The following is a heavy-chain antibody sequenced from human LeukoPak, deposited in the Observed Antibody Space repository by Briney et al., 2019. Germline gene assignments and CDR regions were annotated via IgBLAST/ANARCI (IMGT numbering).Heavy chain of an antibody. CDR1: GYTFTSYG. J-gene: IGHJ6*03. Sequence: GASVKVSCKASGYTFTSYGITWVRQAPGQGLEWMGWVSAYNGNTNYAQKLQGRVTMTTDTSTSTAYMELRSLRSDDTAVYYCASGGGAAADYSYYYMDVWGKGTTVTVSS. CDR3: ASGGGAAADYSYYYMDV. CDR2: VSAYNGNT. V-gene: IGHV1-18*01. D-gene: IGHD2-21*01.